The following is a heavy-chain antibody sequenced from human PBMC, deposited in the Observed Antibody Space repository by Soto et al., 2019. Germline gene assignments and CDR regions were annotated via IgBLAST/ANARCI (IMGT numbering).Heavy chain of an antibody. CDR3: ARGQISISSSSSYYYYMDV. CDR1: GFTFSSYG. Sequence: QVQLVESGGGVVQPGRSLRLSCAASGFTFSSYGMHWVRQAPGKGLEWVAVIWYDGSNKYYADSVKGRFTISRDNSKNTLYLQMNSLRAEDTAVYYCARGQISISSSSSYYYYMDVWGKGTTVTVSS. CDR2: IWYDGSNK. J-gene: IGHJ6*03. D-gene: IGHD6-6*01. V-gene: IGHV3-33*01.